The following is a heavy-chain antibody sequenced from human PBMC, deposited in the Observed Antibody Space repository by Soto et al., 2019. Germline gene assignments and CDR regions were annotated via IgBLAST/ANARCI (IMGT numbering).Heavy chain of an antibody. CDR3: AALGYCSGGSCHWAFDI. CDR1: GYSFTSYW. V-gene: IGHV5-51*01. D-gene: IGHD2-15*01. J-gene: IGHJ3*02. Sequence: LGESLKISCKGSGYSFTSYWIGWVRQMPGKGLEWMGIIYPGGSDTRYSPSFQGQVTISADKCISTAYLQWSSLKASDTAMYYCAALGYCSGGSCHWAFDIWGQGTMVTVS. CDR2: IYPGGSDT.